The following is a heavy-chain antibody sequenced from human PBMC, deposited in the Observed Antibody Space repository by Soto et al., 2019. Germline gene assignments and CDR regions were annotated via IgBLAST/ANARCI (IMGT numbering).Heavy chain of an antibody. V-gene: IGHV4-61*08. J-gene: IGHJ5*02. CDR3: ARVLPSGYSSSSREFDP. CDR2: VYYSGTT. Sequence: SETLSLTCTVSGGSIDSGDYYWSWIRQPPGKGLEWIGYVYYSGTTNYNPFLKSRVTLSLDKSKNQFSLKMNSVTAADTAVYYCARVLPSGYSSSSREFDPWGQGTLVTVSS. CDR1: GGSIDSGDYY. D-gene: IGHD6-13*01.